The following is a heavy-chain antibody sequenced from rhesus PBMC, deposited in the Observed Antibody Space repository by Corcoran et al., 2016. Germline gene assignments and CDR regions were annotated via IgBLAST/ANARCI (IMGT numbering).Heavy chain of an antibody. CDR1: GGSISSDYYY. D-gene: IGHD3-3*01. J-gene: IGHJ4*01. CDR3: ARGSAIFGLVITNFDY. CDR2: ITYSGST. V-gene: IGHV4-122*02. Sequence: QVQLQESGPGLVKPSETLSLTCAVSGGSISSDYYYWSWIRQPPGKGLEWIGYITYSGSTSDNPSLKSRVTISRDTSKNQFSLKLSSVTAADTAVYYCARGSAIFGLVITNFDYWGQGVLVTVSS.